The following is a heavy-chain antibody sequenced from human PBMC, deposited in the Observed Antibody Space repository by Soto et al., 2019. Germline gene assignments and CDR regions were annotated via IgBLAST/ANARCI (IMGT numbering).Heavy chain of an antibody. D-gene: IGHD3-10*01. CDR3: PHSQRGPGDF. V-gene: IGHV2-5*02. CDR1: GFSLSTTGVA. CDR2: IYWDDDK. J-gene: IGHJ4*02. Sequence: SGPTLVNPTQTLTLTCTFSGFSLSTTGVAVAWIRQPPGEALEWLALIYWDDDKRYNSSLKSRLTITKDTSRDQVVLAKTKMKPLDTDKYFGPHSQRGPGDFWGRGIRVPVSS.